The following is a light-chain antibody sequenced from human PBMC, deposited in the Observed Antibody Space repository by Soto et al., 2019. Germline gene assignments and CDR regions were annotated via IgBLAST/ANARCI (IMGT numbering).Light chain of an antibody. J-gene: IGKJ2*01. V-gene: IGKV1D-12*01. CDR3: QQDNTFPYT. CDR2: AAS. Sequence: DIQMTQSPSSVSASVGDRVTITCRASQDISSWLAWYQQKPGKAPNLLIYAASILQSVVPPRFSGSGSGTDFTLTISILQPEDFATYYCQQDNTFPYTFGQGTKLEIK. CDR1: QDISSW.